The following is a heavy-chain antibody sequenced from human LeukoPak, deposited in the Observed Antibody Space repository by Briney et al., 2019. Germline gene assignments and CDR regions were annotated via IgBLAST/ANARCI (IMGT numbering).Heavy chain of an antibody. Sequence: PSETLSLTCAVYGGSFSGYYWSWIRQPPGKGLEWIGEVNHSGSTNYSPSLKSRVTISVDTSKNQFSLKLSSVTAADTAVYYCVTGTYYYDSSGYNVWGQGTTVTVSS. J-gene: IGHJ6*02. CDR3: VTGTYYYDSSGYNV. D-gene: IGHD3-22*01. V-gene: IGHV4-34*01. CDR2: VNHSGST. CDR1: GGSFSGYY.